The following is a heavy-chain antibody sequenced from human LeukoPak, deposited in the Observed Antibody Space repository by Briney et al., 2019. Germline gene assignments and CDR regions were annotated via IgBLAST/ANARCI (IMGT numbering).Heavy chain of an antibody. CDR2: ISAYNGNT. Sequence: SVKVSCKASGYTFTSYGISWVRQAPGQGLEWMGWISAYNGNTNYAQKLQGRVTMTTDTSTSTAYMELRSLRSDDTTVYYCARDSITGTTAYYYGMDVWGQGTTVTVSS. V-gene: IGHV1-18*01. CDR3: ARDSITGTTAYYYGMDV. J-gene: IGHJ6*02. D-gene: IGHD1-20*01. CDR1: GYTFTSYG.